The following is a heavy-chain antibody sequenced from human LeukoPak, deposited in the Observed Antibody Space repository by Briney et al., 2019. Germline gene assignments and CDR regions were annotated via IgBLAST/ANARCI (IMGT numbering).Heavy chain of an antibody. V-gene: IGHV3-74*01. CDR1: GFTFSSYW. CDR3: ARAPRRPGDYYFDN. J-gene: IGHJ4*02. Sequence: PGGSLRLSCAASGFTFSSYWMHWVRQAPGKGLVWVSRISTDGSSTTYADSVKGRFTISRDNAKNTLYLQMNSLRAEDTALYYCARAPRRPGDYYFDNWGQGNLATVSS. D-gene: IGHD4-17*01. CDR2: ISTDGSST.